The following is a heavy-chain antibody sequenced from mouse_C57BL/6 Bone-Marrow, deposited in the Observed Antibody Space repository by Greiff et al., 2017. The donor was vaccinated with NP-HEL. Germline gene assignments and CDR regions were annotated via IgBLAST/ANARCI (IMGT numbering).Heavy chain of an antibody. CDR2: IYPRSGNT. Sequence: QVQLQQSGAELARPGASVKLSCKASGYTFTSYGISWVKQRTGQGLEWIGEIYPRSGNTYYTEKFKGKATLTADKSSSTAYMELRSLTSEDSAVYFCARKPYYGSGYWYFDVWGTGTTVTVSS. D-gene: IGHD1-1*01. J-gene: IGHJ1*03. CDR3: ARKPYYGSGYWYFDV. V-gene: IGHV1-81*01. CDR1: GYTFTSYG.